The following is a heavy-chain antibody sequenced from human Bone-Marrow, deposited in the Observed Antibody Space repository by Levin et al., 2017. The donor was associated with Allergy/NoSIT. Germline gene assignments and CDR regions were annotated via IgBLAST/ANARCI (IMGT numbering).Heavy chain of an antibody. CDR2: IYYTGRT. V-gene: IGHV4-39*01. D-gene: IGHD1-20*01. CDR1: GGSTSSSNYY. J-gene: IGHJ4*02. Sequence: PSETLSLTCTVFGGSTSSSNYYWGWIRQPPGEGLEWIGDIYYTGRTNSNPSLKSRVTISVDTSKNQFSLRLNSMTAADTAVYYCARHSWITKTTAWGQGTLVTVSS. CDR3: ARHSWITKTTA.